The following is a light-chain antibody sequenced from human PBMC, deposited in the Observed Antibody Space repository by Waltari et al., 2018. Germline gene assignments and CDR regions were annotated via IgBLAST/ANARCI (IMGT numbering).Light chain of an antibody. J-gene: IGLJ2*01. V-gene: IGLV1-40*01. CDR1: SPNIGAGYD. CDR3: QSYDSSLSGVV. CDR2: GNS. Sequence: QSVLTQPPSVSGAPGQRVPISCPGSSPNIGAGYDVHWYQQLPGTAPKLLIYGNSNRPSGVPDRFSGSKSGTSASLAITGLQAEDEADYYCQSYDSSLSGVVFGGGTKLTVL.